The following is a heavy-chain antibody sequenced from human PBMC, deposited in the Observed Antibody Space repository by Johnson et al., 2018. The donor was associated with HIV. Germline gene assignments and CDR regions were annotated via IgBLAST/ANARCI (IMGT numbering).Heavy chain of an antibody. Sequence: QVQLVESGGGLVQPGGSLRLSCAASRFTFSSNDMHWVRQATGKGLEWVAFIRYDGSNKYYADSLKGRFSISRDNSKHTVYLQMNSLRAEDTALYFCTRRDSSELGDAFEVWGQGTMVTVSS. CDR1: RFTFSSND. CDR2: IRYDGSNK. D-gene: IGHD6-6*01. V-gene: IGHV3-33*08. J-gene: IGHJ3*01. CDR3: TRRDSSELGDAFEV.